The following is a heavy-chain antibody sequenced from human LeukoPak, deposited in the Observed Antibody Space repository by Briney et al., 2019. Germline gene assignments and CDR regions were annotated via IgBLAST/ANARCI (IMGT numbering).Heavy chain of an antibody. V-gene: IGHV1-24*01. J-gene: IGHJ6*03. CDR1: GYTLTELS. CDR2: FDPEDGET. D-gene: IGHD2-15*01. Sequence: GASVKVSCKVSGYTLTELSMHWVRQAPGKGLEWMGGFDPEDGETIYAQKFQGRVTMTEDTSTDTAYMELSSLRSEDTAVYYCATGPGYCSGGSCYPLDYYYYMDVWGKGTTVTVSS. CDR3: ATGPGYCSGGSCYPLDYYYYMDV.